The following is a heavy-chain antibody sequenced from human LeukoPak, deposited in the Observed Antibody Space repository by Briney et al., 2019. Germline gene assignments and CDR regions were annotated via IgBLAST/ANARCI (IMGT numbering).Heavy chain of an antibody. V-gene: IGHV3-23*01. J-gene: IGHJ4*02. CDR2: ISGSGDNT. D-gene: IGHD3-22*01. CDR3: AKGSYYDSSGSFYFDY. Sequence: GGSLRLSCAASGFTFSSYAMSWVRQAPGKGLEWVSGISGSGDNTYYADSVKGRFTISSDNSKNTLYVQVNSLGTEDTAAYYCAKGSYYDSSGSFYFDYWGQGTLVTVSS. CDR1: GFTFSSYA.